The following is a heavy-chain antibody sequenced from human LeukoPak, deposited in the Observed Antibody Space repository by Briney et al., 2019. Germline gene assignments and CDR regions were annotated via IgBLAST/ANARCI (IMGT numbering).Heavy chain of an antibody. CDR3: ARGPFWSGYYDD. V-gene: IGHV3-30*04. Sequence: GGSLRLSCGASGFTFSSYAMHWVRQAPGKGLEWVAVISYDGSNKYYADSVKGRFTISRDNSKNTLYLQMNSLRAEDAAVYYCARGPFWSGYYDDWGQGTLVTVSS. CDR2: ISYDGSNK. CDR1: GFTFSSYA. D-gene: IGHD3-3*01. J-gene: IGHJ4*02.